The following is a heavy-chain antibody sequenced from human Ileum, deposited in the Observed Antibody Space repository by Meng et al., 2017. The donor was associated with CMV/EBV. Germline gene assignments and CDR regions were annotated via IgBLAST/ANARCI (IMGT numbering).Heavy chain of an antibody. J-gene: IGHJ5*02. Sequence: ASVKVSCKASAYTFTDYFIHWVRQAPGQGLEWMGWINTNSGNTNYAQKFQGRVTMTRDTSISTAYMDLSRLTSDDTAMYYCGRGAGSFDPRFDPWGQGTLVTVSS. CDR1: AYTFTDYF. CDR2: INTNSGNT. D-gene: IGHD3-9*01. V-gene: IGHV1-2*02. CDR3: GRGAGSFDPRFDP.